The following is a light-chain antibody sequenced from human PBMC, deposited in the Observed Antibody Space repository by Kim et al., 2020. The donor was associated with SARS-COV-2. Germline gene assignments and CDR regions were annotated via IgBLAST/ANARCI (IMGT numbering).Light chain of an antibody. V-gene: IGLV2-14*03. CDR2: DVS. CDR1: SSDVGGYNY. CDR3: SSYTSSSTPVV. Sequence: QSALTQPASVSGSPGQSITISCTGTSSDVGGYNYVSWYQQHPGKAPKLMIYDVSNRPSGVSNRFSGSKSGNTASLTISGLQAEDAADYYCSSYTSSSTPVVFGGGTQLTVL. J-gene: IGLJ2*01.